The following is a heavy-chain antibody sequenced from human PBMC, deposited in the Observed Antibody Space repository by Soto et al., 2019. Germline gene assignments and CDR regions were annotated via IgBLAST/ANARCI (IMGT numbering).Heavy chain of an antibody. D-gene: IGHD2-8*01. CDR1: SGSVSSGRYY. CDR2: SYYRGST. J-gene: IGHJ5*02. Sequence: SETLSLTCTVSSGSVSSGRYYCSWIRQHPGKGLEWIAYSYYRGSTYYNPSLKRRVTISVNTSKNQFSLKVSSVTAADTAVYYGARSERDLLRMVSWGQGTLVTVSS. V-gene: IGHV4-31*03. CDR3: ARSERDLLRMVS.